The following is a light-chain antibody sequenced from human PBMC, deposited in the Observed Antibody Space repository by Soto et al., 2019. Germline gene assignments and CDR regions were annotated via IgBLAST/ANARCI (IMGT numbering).Light chain of an antibody. Sequence: SPDTLSVSPGERATLACRASQSVSSNLAWYQQKPGQAPRLLIYGASTRATGIPARFSGSGSGTEFTLTISSLQSEDFAVYYCQQYNNWPPITFGHGTRLEIK. CDR2: GAS. CDR3: QQYNNWPPIT. CDR1: QSVSSN. J-gene: IGKJ5*01. V-gene: IGKV3-15*01.